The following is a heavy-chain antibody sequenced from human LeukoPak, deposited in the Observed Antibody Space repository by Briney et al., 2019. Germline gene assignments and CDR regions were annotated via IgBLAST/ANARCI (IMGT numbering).Heavy chain of an antibody. J-gene: IGHJ3*02. V-gene: IGHV3-33*01. CDR1: GFTFSSYG. CDR3: ARDLDNSIRAFDI. Sequence: GGSLRLSCAASGFTFSSYGMHWVRQAPGKGLEWVALIWYDGSDKYYADSVKGRFTISRDNSKNTLYLQMNSLRAEDTAVYYCARDLDNSIRAFDIWGQGTMVTVSS. CDR2: IWYDGSDK. D-gene: IGHD1-1*01.